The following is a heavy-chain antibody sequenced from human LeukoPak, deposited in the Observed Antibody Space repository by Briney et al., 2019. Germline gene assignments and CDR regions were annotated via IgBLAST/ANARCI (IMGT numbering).Heavy chain of an antibody. J-gene: IGHJ4*02. CDR3: ARGYPDVEMATIFY. CDR1: GGSISSSNW. D-gene: IGHD5-24*01. V-gene: IGHV4-4*02. CDR2: IYHSGST. Sequence: PSETLSLTCAVSGGSISSSNWWSWVRQPPGKGLEWIGEIYHSGSTNYNPSLKSRVTISVDTSKNQFSLRLSSVTAADTAVYYCARGYPDVEMATIFYWGQGTLVTVSS.